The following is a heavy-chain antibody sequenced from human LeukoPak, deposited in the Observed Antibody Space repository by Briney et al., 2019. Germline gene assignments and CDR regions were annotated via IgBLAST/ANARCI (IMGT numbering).Heavy chain of an antibody. CDR1: GGSISSSSYC. J-gene: IGHJ4*02. V-gene: IGHV4-39*01. CDR2: IYYSGST. Sequence: SETLSLTCTVSGGSISSSSYCWGWIRQPPGKGLEWIGSIYYSGSTYYNPSLKSRVTISVDTSKNQFSLKLSSVTAADTAVYYCASTGITMVRGVSGLFDYWGQGTLVTVSS. D-gene: IGHD3-10*01. CDR3: ASTGITMVRGVSGLFDY.